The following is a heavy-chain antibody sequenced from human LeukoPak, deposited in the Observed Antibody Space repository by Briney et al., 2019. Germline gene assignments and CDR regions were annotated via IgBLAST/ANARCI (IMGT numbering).Heavy chain of an antibody. Sequence: SETLSLTCTVSGGSISSYYWSWIRQPPGKGLEWIGYIYYSGSTNYNPSLKSRVTISVDTSKNQFSLKPSSVTAADTAVYYCARVVIIQDYYYYMDVWGKGTTVTVSS. CDR3: ARVVIIQDYYYYMDV. J-gene: IGHJ6*03. V-gene: IGHV4-59*01. CDR1: GGSISSYY. CDR2: IYYSGST. D-gene: IGHD3-3*01.